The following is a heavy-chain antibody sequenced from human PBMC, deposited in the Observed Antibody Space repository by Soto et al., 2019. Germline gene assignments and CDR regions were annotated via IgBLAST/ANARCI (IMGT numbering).Heavy chain of an antibody. D-gene: IGHD5-18*01. CDR2: IRSNTYGGTT. J-gene: IGHJ3*02. V-gene: IGHV3-49*03. CDR1: GFTFVDYA. Sequence: PGGSLRLSCTASGFTFVDYAMSWFRQAPWKGLEWVGFIRSNTYGGTTEYAASVEGRLTISRDDSKTIAYLQMNSLKTEDTAVYYCGRIQLWPGRGFDIWGQGTMVTVSS. CDR3: GRIQLWPGRGFDI.